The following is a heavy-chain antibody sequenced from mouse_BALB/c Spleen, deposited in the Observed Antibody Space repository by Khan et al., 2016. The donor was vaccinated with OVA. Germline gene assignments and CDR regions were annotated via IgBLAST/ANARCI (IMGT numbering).Heavy chain of an antibody. CDR3: ARPPYYSYAMDY. D-gene: IGHD2-10*01. V-gene: IGHV9-3-1*01. CDR2: INTYTGEP. CDR1: GHTFTNFG. Sequence: QIQLVQSGPELKKPGETVKISCKASGHTFTNFGMNWVKQAPGKGLKWMGWINTYTGEPTYADDFNGRIAISLEASASTAYLQINNLTNEDTATYFCARPPYYSYAMDYWGQGTSVTVSS. J-gene: IGHJ4*01.